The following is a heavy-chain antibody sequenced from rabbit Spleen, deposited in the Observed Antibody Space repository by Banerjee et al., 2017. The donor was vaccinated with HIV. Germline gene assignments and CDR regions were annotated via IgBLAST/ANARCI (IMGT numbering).Heavy chain of an antibody. CDR2: INAVTGRA. J-gene: IGHJ4*01. V-gene: IGHV1S45*01. CDR3: ERDNVGDVGYGYGDL. Sequence: QEQLVESGGGLVQPEGSLKLSCTASGFSFSDKAVMCWVRQAPGKGLEWIACINAVTGRAVYASWAKGRFTISRTSSTTVTLRMTSLTAADTATYFCERDNVGDVGYGYGDLWGPGTLVTVS. D-gene: IGHD6-1*01. CDR1: GFSFSDKAV.